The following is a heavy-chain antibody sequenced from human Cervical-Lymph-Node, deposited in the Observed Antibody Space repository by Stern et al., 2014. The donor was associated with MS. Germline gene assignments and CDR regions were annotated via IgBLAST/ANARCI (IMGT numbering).Heavy chain of an antibody. CDR1: GYTFTAYW. V-gene: IGHV5-51*03. Sequence: EDQLVESGAAVKKSGESLKISCEASGYTFTAYWIGWVRQMPGKGLEWMGTIYPGDSDSRYSPSFQGRVTISADKSITTAYLQWSSLKASDSAIYYCARTYDSSGYGLDYWGQGTVVTVSS. D-gene: IGHD3-22*01. CDR3: ARTYDSSGYGLDY. J-gene: IGHJ4*02. CDR2: IYPGDSDS.